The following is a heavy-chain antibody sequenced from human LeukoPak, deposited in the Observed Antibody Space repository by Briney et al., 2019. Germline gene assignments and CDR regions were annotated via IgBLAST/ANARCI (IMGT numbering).Heavy chain of an antibody. J-gene: IGHJ4*02. D-gene: IGHD3-10*01. Sequence: GESLKISCKGSGYSFTSYWIGWVRQMPGKGLEWMGIIYPGDSDTRYSPSFQGQVTISADKSISTPYLQWSSLKASDTAMYYCARFKGSGSYHSYFDYWGQGTLVTVSS. CDR3: ARFKGSGSYHSYFDY. CDR1: GYSFTSYW. V-gene: IGHV5-51*01. CDR2: IYPGDSDT.